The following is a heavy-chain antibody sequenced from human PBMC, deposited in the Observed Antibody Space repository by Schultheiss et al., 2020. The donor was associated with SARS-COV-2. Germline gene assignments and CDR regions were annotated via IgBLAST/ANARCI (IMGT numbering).Heavy chain of an antibody. CDR3: VRDRSWWTPYNCFDL. V-gene: IGHV3-21*01. CDR1: GFSFNVYS. CDR2: IRSSGRDI. D-gene: IGHD2-15*01. J-gene: IGHJ5*02. Sequence: GESLKISCATSGFSFNVYSMYWVRQAPGKGLEFVASIRSSGRDIYYADSMQGRFTVSRDNANNSLYLQMHSLRAEDTAVYYCVRDRSWWTPYNCFDLWGRGTLVTVSS.